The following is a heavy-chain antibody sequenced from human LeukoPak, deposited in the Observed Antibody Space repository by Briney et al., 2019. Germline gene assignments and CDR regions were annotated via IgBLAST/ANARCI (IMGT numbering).Heavy chain of an antibody. D-gene: IGHD3-3*01. J-gene: IGHJ6*03. V-gene: IGHV1-69*05. CDR2: IIPIFGTA. CDR1: GGTFSSYA. Sequence: VASVKVSCKASGGTFSSYAISWVRQAPGQGLEWMGRIIPIFGTANYAQKFQGRVTITTDESTSTAYMELSSLRSEDTAVYYCASEREWDYMDVWGKGTTVTVSS. CDR3: ASEREWDYMDV.